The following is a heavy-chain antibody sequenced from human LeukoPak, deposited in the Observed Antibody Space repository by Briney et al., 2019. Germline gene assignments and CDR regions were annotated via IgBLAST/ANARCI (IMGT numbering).Heavy chain of an antibody. CDR3: ARDLSFDTMIEDY. D-gene: IGHD3-22*01. CDR2: INAGNGNT. J-gene: IGHJ4*02. Sequence: GASVKVSCKASGYTFTSYALHWVRQAPGQRLEWMGWINAGNGNTKYSQKFQGRVTITRDTSASTAYMELSSLRSEDTAVYYCARDLSFDTMIEDYWGQGTLVTVSS. CDR1: GYTFTSYA. V-gene: IGHV1-3*01.